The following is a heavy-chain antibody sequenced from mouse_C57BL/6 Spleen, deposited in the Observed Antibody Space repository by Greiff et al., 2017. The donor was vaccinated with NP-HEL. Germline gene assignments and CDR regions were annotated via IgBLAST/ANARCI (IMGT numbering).Heavy chain of an antibody. CDR3: ARRDYGSSPFAY. J-gene: IGHJ3*01. Sequence: QVQLQQPGAELVKPGASVKMSCKASGYTFTSYWITWVKQRPGQGLEWIGDIYPGSGSTNYNEKFKSKATLTVDKSSSTAYMQLSSLTSEDSAVCYCARRDYGSSPFAYWGQGTLVTVSA. V-gene: IGHV1-55*01. D-gene: IGHD1-1*01. CDR1: GYTFTSYW. CDR2: IYPGSGST.